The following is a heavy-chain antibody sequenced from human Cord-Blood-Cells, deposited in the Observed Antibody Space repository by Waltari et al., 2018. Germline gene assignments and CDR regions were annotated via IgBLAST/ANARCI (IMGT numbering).Heavy chain of an antibody. Sequence: QLQLQYSSPGLVKPSATLSLSSTVSGGSISISRYYWGWIRNPPGKGLEWIGSIYDSGSTYDNPSLKSPVTISVDTAKNQFCLKLSSVTAADTAVYYCARRRTDEYSSSFDYWGQGTLVTVAS. V-gene: IGHV4-39*01. CDR1: GGSISISRYY. J-gene: IGHJ4*02. D-gene: IGHD6-6*01. CDR3: ARRRTDEYSSSFDY. CDR2: IYDSGST.